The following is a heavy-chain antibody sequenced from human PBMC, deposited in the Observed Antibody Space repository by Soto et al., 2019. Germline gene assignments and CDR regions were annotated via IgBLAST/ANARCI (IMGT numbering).Heavy chain of an antibody. CDR2: IIPVYGTA. J-gene: IGHJ4*02. CDR3: ARESASGSYYMGKDD. D-gene: IGHD1-26*01. V-gene: IGHV1-69*01. CDR1: GGSFSGHG. Sequence: QVQLVQSGAEVRKPGSSVKVSCEASGGSFSGHGITWVRQAPGQGLEWMGGIIPVYGTAVYAQRFQGRVTIAAAESTNTAYMELSGLRSDDTAVYYCARESASGSYYMGKDDWGQGTLVTVSS.